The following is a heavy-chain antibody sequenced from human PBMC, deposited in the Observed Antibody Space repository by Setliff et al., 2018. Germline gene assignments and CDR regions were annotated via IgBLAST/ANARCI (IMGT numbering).Heavy chain of an antibody. CDR3: ARDERYNYHYYGMDV. CDR1: GFSFSSYA. V-gene: IGHV3-30-3*01. D-gene: IGHD1-1*01. Sequence: HPGGSLRLSCVVSGFSFSSYAMHWVRQAPGKGLEWVAVISYDGSNKYYGASVKGRFTISRDNSKNTLYLQMNSLRTEDTAVYYCARDERYNYHYYGMDVWGQGTTVTV. CDR2: ISYDGSNK. J-gene: IGHJ6*02.